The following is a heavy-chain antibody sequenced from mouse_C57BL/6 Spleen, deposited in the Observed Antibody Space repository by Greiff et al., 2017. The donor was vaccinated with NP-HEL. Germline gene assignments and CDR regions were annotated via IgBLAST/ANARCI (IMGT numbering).Heavy chain of an antibody. J-gene: IGHJ1*03. Sequence: QVQLQQPGAELVRPGSSVKLSCKASGYTFTSYWMDWVKQRPGQGLEWIGNIYPSDSETHYNQKFKDKATLTVDKSSSTAYMQLSSLTSEDSAVYYCARGGGPWYFDVWGTGTTVTVSS. CDR3: ARGGGPWYFDV. CDR2: IYPSDSET. CDR1: GYTFTSYW. V-gene: IGHV1-61*01.